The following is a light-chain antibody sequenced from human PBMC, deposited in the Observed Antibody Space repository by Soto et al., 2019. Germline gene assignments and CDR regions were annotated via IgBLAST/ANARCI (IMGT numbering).Light chain of an antibody. CDR2: DAS. Sequence: IQMTQSPSTRSASVGYRVTITCPASQTISSWLAWYQQKPGKAPKLLIYDASSLESGVPSRFSGSGSGTEFTLTISRLQPDDFATYYCQQYNSYSWTFGQGTKVDI. V-gene: IGKV1-5*01. CDR1: QTISSW. CDR3: QQYNSYSWT. J-gene: IGKJ1*01.